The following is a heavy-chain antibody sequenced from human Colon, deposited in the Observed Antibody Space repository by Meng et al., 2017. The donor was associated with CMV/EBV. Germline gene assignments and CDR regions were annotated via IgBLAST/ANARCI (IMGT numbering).Heavy chain of an antibody. J-gene: IGHJ3*02. CDR3: ARESAIFGVVTLTIPIDAFDI. V-gene: IGHV3-30*04. CDR2: TSYDANKD. CDR1: GFTLSRYT. Sequence: LSLTCAASGFTLSRYTMHWVRQAPGKGLEWVAVTSYDANKDWYADSVKGRFTISRDNSKDTLYLQMNSLARDDTGVYYCARESAIFGVVTLTIPIDAFDIWGEGTMVTVSS. D-gene: IGHD3-3*01.